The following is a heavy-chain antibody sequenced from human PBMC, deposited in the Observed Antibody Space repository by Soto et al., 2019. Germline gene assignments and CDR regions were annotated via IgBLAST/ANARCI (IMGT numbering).Heavy chain of an antibody. CDR1: GFTFSSDS. CDR3: AKVRREILRGDYYGSD. D-gene: IGHD3-10*01. Sequence: LRLSCAASGFTFSSDSMSWVRQAPGKGLEWVSAISGSGGSTYYADSVKGRFTISRDNSKNTLYLQRNRLRAEDTAVYYCAKVRREILRGDYYGSDWGQGTLVPVSS. J-gene: IGHJ4*02. V-gene: IGHV3-23*01. CDR2: ISGSGGST.